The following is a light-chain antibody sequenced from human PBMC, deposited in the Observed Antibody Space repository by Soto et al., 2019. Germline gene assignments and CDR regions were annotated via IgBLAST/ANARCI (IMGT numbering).Light chain of an antibody. Sequence: EIVLTQSPGTLSLSPGERATLSCRASQSISSRSLAWYQQKPGQAPRLLIYGASSRATGIPDRLSGSGAGTHFTLSIIRLEPEDFAVYYCQQYGTSPYTFGQGTKLEIK. CDR3: QQYGTSPYT. J-gene: IGKJ2*01. V-gene: IGKV3-20*01. CDR1: QSISSRS. CDR2: GAS.